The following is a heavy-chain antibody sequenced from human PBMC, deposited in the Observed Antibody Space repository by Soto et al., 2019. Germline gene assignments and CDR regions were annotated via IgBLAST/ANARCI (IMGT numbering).Heavy chain of an antibody. J-gene: IGHJ5*02. D-gene: IGHD6-13*01. V-gene: IGHV1-69*01. CDR2: IIPIFGTA. CDR3: ARRGGGGSSPWGWFDP. CDR1: GGTFSSYA. Sequence: QVQLVQSGAEVKKPGSSVKVSCKASGGTFSSYAISWVRQAPGQGLEWMGGIIPIFGTANYAQTFQGRVTITADESTSTAYMELSSLRSEDTAVYYCARRGGGGSSPWGWFDPWGQGTLVTVSS.